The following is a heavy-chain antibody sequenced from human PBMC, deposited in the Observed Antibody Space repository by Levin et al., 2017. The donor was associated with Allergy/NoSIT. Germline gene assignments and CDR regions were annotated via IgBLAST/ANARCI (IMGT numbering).Heavy chain of an antibody. V-gene: IGHV3-7*01. J-gene: IGHJ3*02. CDR3: ARDVRLRSYVTAFDI. Sequence: LAGGSLRLSCAASGFTFSSYWMSWVRQAPGKGLEWVANIKQDGSEKYYVDSVKGRFTISRDNAKNSLYLQMNSLRAEDTAVYYCARDVRLRSYVTAFDIWGQGTMVTVSS. CDR2: IKQDGSEK. D-gene: IGHD2-8*01. CDR1: GFTFSSYW.